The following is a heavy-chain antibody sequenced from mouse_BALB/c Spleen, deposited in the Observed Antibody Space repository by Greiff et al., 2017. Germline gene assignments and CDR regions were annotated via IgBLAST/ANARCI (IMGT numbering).Heavy chain of an antibody. Sequence: EVKLMESGGGLVQPGGSLKLSCAASGFDFSRYWMSWVRQAPGKGLEWIGEINPDSSTINYTPSLKDKFIISRDNAKNTLYLQMSKVRSEDTALYYCARREDYYGSSRYWYFDVWGAGTTVTVSS. CDR2: INPDSSTI. CDR1: GFDFSRYW. V-gene: IGHV4-1*02. J-gene: IGHJ1*01. CDR3: ARREDYYGSSRYWYFDV. D-gene: IGHD1-1*01.